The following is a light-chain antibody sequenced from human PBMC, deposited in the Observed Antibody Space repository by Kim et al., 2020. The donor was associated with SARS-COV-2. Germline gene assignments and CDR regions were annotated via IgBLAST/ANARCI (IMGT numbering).Light chain of an antibody. Sequence: ASVGDRVTITCRASQSVGTWLAWYQQKPGKAPKLLIYEASRLDSGVPSRFSGTGSGTEFTLTINSLQPDDFATYYCLQYNIYRAFGQGTKVDIK. V-gene: IGKV1-5*03. J-gene: IGKJ1*01. CDR2: EAS. CDR3: LQYNIYRA. CDR1: QSVGTW.